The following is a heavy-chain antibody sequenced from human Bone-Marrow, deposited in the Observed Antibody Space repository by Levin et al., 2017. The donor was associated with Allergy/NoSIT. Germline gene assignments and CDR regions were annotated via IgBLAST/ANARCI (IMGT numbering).Heavy chain of an antibody. V-gene: IGHV6-1*01. CDR3: ARERGEDSAAWYETFDY. CDR1: GDSVSTSGAT. J-gene: IGHJ4*02. D-gene: IGHD3-16*01. CDR2: AYYKSEWNI. Sequence: SQTLSLTCGISGDSVSTSGATWNWIRQSPSRGLEWLGRAYYKSEWNIDYATSVKGRITITPDTSKNQFSLHLKSVTPEDTGVYYCARERGEDSAAWYETFDYWGQGTQVTVSS.